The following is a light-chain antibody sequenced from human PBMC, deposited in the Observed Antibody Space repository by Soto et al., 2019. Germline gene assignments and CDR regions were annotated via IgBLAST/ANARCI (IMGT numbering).Light chain of an antibody. Sequence: QSALTQPASVSGSPGQSITISCTGTSSDVGGYNYVSWYQQHPDKAPKLMIYEVSNRPSGVSNRFSGSKSGNTASLTISGLQAEEEADYYCSSYTSRSTLVFGTGTKVTVL. V-gene: IGLV2-14*01. CDR3: SSYTSRSTLV. CDR2: EVS. J-gene: IGLJ1*01. CDR1: SSDVGGYNY.